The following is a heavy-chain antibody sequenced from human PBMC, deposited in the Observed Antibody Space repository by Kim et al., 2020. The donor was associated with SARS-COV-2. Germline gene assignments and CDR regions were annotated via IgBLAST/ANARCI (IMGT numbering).Heavy chain of an antibody. V-gene: IGHV4-34*01. CDR3: ARAGHYYGSGSYYKPDYYYYGMDV. CDR1: GGSFSGYY. J-gene: IGHJ6*02. D-gene: IGHD3-10*01. Sequence: SETLSLTCAVYGGSFSGYYWSWIRQPPGKGLEWIGEINHSGSTNYNPSLKSRVTISVDTSKNQFSLKLSSVTAADTAVYYCARAGHYYGSGSYYKPDYYYYGMDVWGQGTTVTVSS. CDR2: INHSGST.